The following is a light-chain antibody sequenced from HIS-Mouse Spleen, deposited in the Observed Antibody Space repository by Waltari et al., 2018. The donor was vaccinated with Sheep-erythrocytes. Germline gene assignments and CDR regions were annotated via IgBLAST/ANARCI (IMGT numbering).Light chain of an antibody. CDR1: KSVLYSSNNKNY. CDR3: QQYYSTPRT. Sequence: DIVMTQSPDSLAVSLGERATINCKSSKSVLYSSNNKNYLAWYQQKPGQPPKLLIYWASTRESGVPDRFSGSGSGTDFTLTINSLQAEDVAVYYCQQYYSTPRTFGQGTKVEIK. CDR2: WAS. J-gene: IGKJ1*01. V-gene: IGKV4-1*01.